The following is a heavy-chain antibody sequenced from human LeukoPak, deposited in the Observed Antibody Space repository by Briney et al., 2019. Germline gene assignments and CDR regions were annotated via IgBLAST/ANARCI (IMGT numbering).Heavy chain of an antibody. CDR3: ARGARSSITMVRGVDAFDI. Sequence: PSETLSLTCTVSGGSISSHFWSWIRQPPGRGLEWIGEINHSGSTNYNPSLKSRVTISVDTSKNQFSLKLSSVTAADTAVYYCARGARSSITMVRGVDAFDIWGHGTMVTVSS. J-gene: IGHJ3*02. V-gene: IGHV4-34*01. CDR1: GGSISSHF. D-gene: IGHD3-10*01. CDR2: INHSGST.